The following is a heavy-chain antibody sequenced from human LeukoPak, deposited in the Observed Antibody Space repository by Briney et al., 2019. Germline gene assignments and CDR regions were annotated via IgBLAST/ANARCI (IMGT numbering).Heavy chain of an antibody. CDR1: GFTFSSYA. J-gene: IGHJ5*02. V-gene: IGHV3-30-3*01. CDR2: ISYDGSNK. CDR3: ARDTPYCSGGSCYLGWFDP. Sequence: PGRSLRLSCAASGFTFSSYAMHWVRQAPGKGLEWVAVISYDGSNKYYADSVKGRFTISRDNSKNTLYLQMNSLRAEDTAVYYCARDTPYCSGGSCYLGWFDPWGQGTLVTVSS. D-gene: IGHD2-15*01.